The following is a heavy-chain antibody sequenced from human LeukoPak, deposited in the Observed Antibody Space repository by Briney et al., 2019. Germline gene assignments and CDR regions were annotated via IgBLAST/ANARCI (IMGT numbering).Heavy chain of an antibody. Sequence: ASVKVSCKASGYTFTSYAMNWVRQAPGQGLEWMGGIIPIFGTANYAQKHQGRVTITADESTSTAYMELSSLRSEDTAVYYCARGRGGYDIFDYWGQGTLVTVSS. CDR1: GYTFTSYA. D-gene: IGHD5-12*01. V-gene: IGHV1-69*13. J-gene: IGHJ4*02. CDR3: ARGRGGYDIFDY. CDR2: IIPIFGTA.